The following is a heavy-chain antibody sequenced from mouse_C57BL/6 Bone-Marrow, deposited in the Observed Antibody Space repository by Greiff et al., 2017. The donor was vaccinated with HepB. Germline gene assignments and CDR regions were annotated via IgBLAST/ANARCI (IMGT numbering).Heavy chain of an antibody. D-gene: IGHD1-1*01. J-gene: IGHJ1*03. V-gene: IGHV1-72*01. CDR2: IDPNSGGT. Sequence: KPGRGLEWIGRIDPNSGGTKYNEKFKSKATLTVDKPSSTAYMQLSSLTSEDSAVYYCARSFGIGGSRIRTGHFDVWGTGTTVTVSS. CDR3: ARSFGIGGSRIRTGHFDV.